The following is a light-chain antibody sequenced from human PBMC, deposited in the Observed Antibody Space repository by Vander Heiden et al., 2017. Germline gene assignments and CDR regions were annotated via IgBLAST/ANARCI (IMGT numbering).Light chain of an antibody. CDR1: SSNIGTNS. CDR2: WNN. V-gene: IGLV1-47*01. J-gene: IGLJ3*02. Sequence: QSVLSQPPSASGTPGPSVPISCSRSSSNIGTNSVSWYQQLPGAAPKLLIFWNNQRPSGVPDRFSCSTSCTSASLATSGLRSEDEADYYCAAWDDSLSGRGVFGGGTKLTVL. CDR3: AAWDDSLSGRGV.